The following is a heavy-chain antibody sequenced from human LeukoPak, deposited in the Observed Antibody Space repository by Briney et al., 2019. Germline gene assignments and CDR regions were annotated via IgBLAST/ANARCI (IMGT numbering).Heavy chain of an antibody. Sequence: GGSLRLSCAASGFTFSKTWMTWVRQVPGKGLEWVGRIKSETDGGTTDYAAPVKGRFTISRDDSKNILYLQMNSLETEDTAVYYCTTVSRRAAAGTVFDYWGQGTLVTVSS. V-gene: IGHV3-15*01. CDR2: IKSETDGGTT. CDR3: TTVSRRAAAGTVFDY. CDR1: GFTFSKTW. J-gene: IGHJ4*02. D-gene: IGHD6-13*01.